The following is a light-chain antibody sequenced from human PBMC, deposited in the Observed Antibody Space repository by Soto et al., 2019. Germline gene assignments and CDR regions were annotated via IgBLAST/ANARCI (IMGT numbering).Light chain of an antibody. Sequence: DIVMTQSPDSLAVSLGERATLNCKSSQSVLYSANNKNYLAWYQQKPGQPPKLLIYWASTRESGVPDRFSGSGSGIHFTLTSSSLQAEDVAVYFCQQYYTTPRTFGQGTKVEIK. CDR3: QQYYTTPRT. CDR2: WAS. CDR1: QSVLYSANNKNY. V-gene: IGKV4-1*01. J-gene: IGKJ1*01.